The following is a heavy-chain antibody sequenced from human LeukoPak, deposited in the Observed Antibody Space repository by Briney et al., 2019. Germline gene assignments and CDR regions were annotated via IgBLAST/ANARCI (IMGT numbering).Heavy chain of an antibody. Sequence: GGSLRLSCAASGFTFNSYSMNWVRQAPGKGLEWVSYISGSSGSIYYADSVRGRFTISRDNSKNTVYLQMNSLRGEDTAVYFCARGWVVATGGFDMWGQGTMVTVSS. CDR2: ISGSSGSI. J-gene: IGHJ3*02. D-gene: IGHD2-8*02. CDR3: ARGWVVATGGFDM. V-gene: IGHV3-48*01. CDR1: GFTFNSYS.